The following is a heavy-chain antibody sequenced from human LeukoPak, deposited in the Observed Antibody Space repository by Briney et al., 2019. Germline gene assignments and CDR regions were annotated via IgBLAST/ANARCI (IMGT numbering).Heavy chain of an antibody. CDR3: ARFWYGSSWYHAFDV. CDR2: IYYSGST. Sequence: PSETLSLTCTVSGGSISSGSYYWSWIRQPAGKGLEWIGYIYYSGSTNYNPSLKSRVTISVDTSKNQFSLKLSSVTAADTAVYYCARFWYGSSWYHAFDVWGQGTMVTVSS. V-gene: IGHV4-61*10. CDR1: GGSISSGSYY. D-gene: IGHD6-13*01. J-gene: IGHJ3*01.